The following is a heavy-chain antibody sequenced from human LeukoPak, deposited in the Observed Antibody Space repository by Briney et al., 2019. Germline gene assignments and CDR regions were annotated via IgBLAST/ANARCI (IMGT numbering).Heavy chain of an antibody. J-gene: IGHJ4*02. CDR1: GGSITSYY. D-gene: IGHD3-22*01. CDR2: IYTSGST. V-gene: IGHV4-4*07. CDR3: ARDRYYYDSSDAYDY. Sequence: PSETLSLTCTVSGGSITSYYWSWIRQPAVKGLEWIGRIYTSGSTNYNPSLKSRVTMSVDTSKNQFSLKLSSVTAADTAVYYCARDRYYYDSSDAYDYWGQGTLVTVSS.